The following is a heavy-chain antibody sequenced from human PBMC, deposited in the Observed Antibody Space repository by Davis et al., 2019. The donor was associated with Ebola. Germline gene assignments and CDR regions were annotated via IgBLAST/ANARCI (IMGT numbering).Heavy chain of an antibody. Sequence: PSETLSLTCAVYGGSFSGYYWSWIRQPPGKGLEWIGEINHSGSTNYNPSLKSRVTISVDTSKNQFSLKLSSVTAADTAVYYCARGWYSSSAGGFDYWGQGTLVTVSS. CDR1: GGSFSGYY. V-gene: IGHV4-34*01. CDR3: ARGWYSSSAGGFDY. J-gene: IGHJ4*02. CDR2: INHSGST. D-gene: IGHD6-6*01.